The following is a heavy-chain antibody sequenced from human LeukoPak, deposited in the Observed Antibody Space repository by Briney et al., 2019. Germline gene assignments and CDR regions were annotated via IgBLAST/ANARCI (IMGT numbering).Heavy chain of an antibody. CDR1: GDSINSLDL. Sequence: SETLSLTCTVSGDSINSLDLWSWVRQPPGKGLEWIGEMYLSGTTHSNPSVKSRVTISIDKSKNQFFSNLSSVTAADTAVYYCAGLVGRYSSGLYYYYFDYWGQGTLVTVSS. J-gene: IGHJ4*02. V-gene: IGHV4-4*02. CDR2: MYLSGTT. CDR3: AGLVGRYSSGLYYYYFDY. D-gene: IGHD3-22*01.